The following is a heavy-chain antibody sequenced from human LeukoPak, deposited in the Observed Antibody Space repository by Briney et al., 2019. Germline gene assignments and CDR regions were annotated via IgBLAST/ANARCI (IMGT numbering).Heavy chain of an antibody. D-gene: IGHD6-13*01. CDR3: ARGTTKLTAAAGTHFDY. J-gene: IGHJ4*02. Sequence: PSETLSLTGAVYGGSFSGYYWSWIRQPPGTGLEWIGEINHSGSTNYNPSLKSRVTISVDTSKNQFSLKLSSVTAADTAVYYCARGTTKLTAAAGTHFDYWGQGTLVTVSS. V-gene: IGHV4-34*01. CDR2: INHSGST. CDR1: GGSFSGYY.